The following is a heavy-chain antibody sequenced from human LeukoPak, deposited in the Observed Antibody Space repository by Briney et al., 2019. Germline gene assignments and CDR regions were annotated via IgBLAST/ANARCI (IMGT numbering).Heavy chain of an antibody. J-gene: IGHJ4*02. V-gene: IGHV1-69*04. Sequence: SVKVSCKTSGGPFSSHAVNWVRQAPGQGLERMGRIIPILGLRNYAQRFQGRVTITADKSTSTVYMDVTSLRSEDTAVYFCARGRGSRTGSNGDYLDYWGQGTLVTVSS. CDR2: IIPILGLR. CDR1: GGPFSSHA. CDR3: ARGRGSRTGSNGDYLDY. D-gene: IGHD1-1*01.